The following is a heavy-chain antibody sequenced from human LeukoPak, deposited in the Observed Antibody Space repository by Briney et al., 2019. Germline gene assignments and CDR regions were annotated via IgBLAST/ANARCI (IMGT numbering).Heavy chain of an antibody. V-gene: IGHV1-69*05. D-gene: IGHD6-13*01. J-gene: IGHJ5*02. CDR2: IIPIFGTA. CDR3: AREEDSSSWYRFREYNWFDP. Sequence: EASVKVSCKASGGTFSSYAISWVRQAPGQGLEWMGGIIPIFGTANYAQKFQGRVTITTDESTSTAYMELRSLRSDDTAVYYCAREEDSSSWYRFREYNWFDPWGQGTLVTVSS. CDR1: GGTFSSYA.